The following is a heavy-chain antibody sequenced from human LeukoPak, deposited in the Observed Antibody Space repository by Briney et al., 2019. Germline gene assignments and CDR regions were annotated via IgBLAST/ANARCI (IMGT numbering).Heavy chain of an antibody. J-gene: IGHJ4*02. CDR2: IRYDGSNK. V-gene: IGHV3-30*02. D-gene: IGHD4-17*01. CDR1: GFTFSSYG. Sequence: QSGGSLRLSCAASGFTFSSYGMHWVRQAPGKGLEWVAFIRYDGSNKYYADSVKGRFTISRDNSKNTLYLQMNSLRAEDTAVYYCAKDLLRSRYGDYGFFDYWGRGTLVTVSS. CDR3: AKDLLRSRYGDYGFFDY.